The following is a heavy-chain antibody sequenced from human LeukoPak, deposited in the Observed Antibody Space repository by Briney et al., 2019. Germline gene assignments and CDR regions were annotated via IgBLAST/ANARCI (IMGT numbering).Heavy chain of an antibody. D-gene: IGHD6-19*01. CDR2: INPNSGGT. J-gene: IGHJ4*02. Sequence: ASVKVSCKASGYTFTSYYMHWVRQAPGQGLEWMGWINPNSGGTNYAQKFQGRVTMTRDTSISTAYMELSRLRSDDTAVYYCAPSRRFSSGWYDWGQGTLVTVSS. CDR3: APSRRFSSGWYD. V-gene: IGHV1-2*02. CDR1: GYTFTSYY.